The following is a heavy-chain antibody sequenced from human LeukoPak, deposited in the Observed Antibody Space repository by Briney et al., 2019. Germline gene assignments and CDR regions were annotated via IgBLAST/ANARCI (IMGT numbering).Heavy chain of an antibody. Sequence: GSLRLSCAASGFTFSSYWMHWVRQAPGKGLVWVSRIKSDGSTNYADSVKGRFTISRDNAKNTLSLQMNSLRTEDTGVYYCARAPSEIGGYYPEYFRHWGQGTLVTVSS. CDR3: ARAPSEIGGYYPEYFRH. CDR1: GFTFSSYW. V-gene: IGHV3-74*01. D-gene: IGHD3-22*01. CDR2: IKSDGST. J-gene: IGHJ1*01.